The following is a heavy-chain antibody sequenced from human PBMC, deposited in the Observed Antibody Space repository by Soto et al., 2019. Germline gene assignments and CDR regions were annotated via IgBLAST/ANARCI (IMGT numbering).Heavy chain of an antibody. CDR1: GGIFSSFT. V-gene: IGHV1-69*01. Sequence: QEQLVQSGAEVKKPGSSVKVSCKASGGIFSSFTINWVRQAPGQGLEWMGGIIPVFGTPNYAQKFQGRVTITADESTSTAYMELSRLRSEETAVYYCGRDLDNDTGGYLHEYWGQGTLVTVSS. J-gene: IGHJ4*02. CDR3: GRDLDNDTGGYLHEY. CDR2: IIPVFGTP. D-gene: IGHD3-22*01.